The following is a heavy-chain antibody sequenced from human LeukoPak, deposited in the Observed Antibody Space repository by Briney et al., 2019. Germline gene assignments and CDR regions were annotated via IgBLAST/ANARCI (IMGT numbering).Heavy chain of an antibody. CDR1: GFTFSSYG. J-gene: IGHJ4*02. CDR2: IKQDGSEK. CDR3: ARANSGFYFDY. D-gene: IGHD3-10*01. Sequence: GGSLRLSCAASGFTFSSYGMHWVRQAPGKGLEWVANIKQDGSEKYYVDSVKGRFTISRDNATNSLYLQMNSLRAEDTAVYYCARANSGFYFDYWGQGTLITVSS. V-gene: IGHV3-7*04.